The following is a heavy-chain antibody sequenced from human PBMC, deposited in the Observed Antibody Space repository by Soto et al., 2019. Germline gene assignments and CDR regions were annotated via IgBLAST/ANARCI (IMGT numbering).Heavy chain of an antibody. CDR2: IYYSGST. CDR3: ARRGWLQGFDY. D-gene: IGHD5-12*01. Sequence: PSETLSLTCTVSGGFISSYYWSWIRQPPGKGLEWIGYIYYSGSTNYNPSLKSRVTISVDTSKNQFSLKLSSVTAADTAVYYCARRGWLQGFDYWGQGTLVAVSS. J-gene: IGHJ4*02. V-gene: IGHV4-59*08. CDR1: GGFISSYY.